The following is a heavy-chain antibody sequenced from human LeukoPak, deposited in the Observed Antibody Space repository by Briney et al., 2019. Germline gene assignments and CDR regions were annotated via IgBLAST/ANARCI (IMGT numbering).Heavy chain of an antibody. Sequence: SETLSLTCTVSGGSNSSYYWSWLRQPPGKGLEWIGYIYYSGSTNYNPSLKSRVTISVDTSKNQFSLKLSSVTAADTAVYYCARAYSYGLIDYWGQGTLVTVSS. V-gene: IGHV4-59*01. CDR2: IYYSGST. J-gene: IGHJ4*02. CDR1: GGSNSSYY. CDR3: ARAYSYGLIDY. D-gene: IGHD5-18*01.